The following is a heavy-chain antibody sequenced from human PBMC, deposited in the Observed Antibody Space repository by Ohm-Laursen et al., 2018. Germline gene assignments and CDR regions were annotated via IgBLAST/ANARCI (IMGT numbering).Heavy chain of an antibody. Sequence: SLRLSCAASGFTFDDYAMHWVRQAPGKGLEWVSGISWNSGSIGYADSVKGRFTISRDNAKNSLYLQMNSLRAEDTALYYCAKSGHGMDVWDQGTTVTVSS. CDR1: GFTFDDYA. CDR3: AKSGHGMDV. CDR2: ISWNSGSI. J-gene: IGHJ6*02. V-gene: IGHV3-9*01.